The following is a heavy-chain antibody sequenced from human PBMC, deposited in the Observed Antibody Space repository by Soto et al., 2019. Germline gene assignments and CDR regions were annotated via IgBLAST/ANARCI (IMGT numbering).Heavy chain of an antibody. CDR1: GGTFSSYA. V-gene: IGHV1-69*13. J-gene: IGHJ5*02. CDR2: IIPIFGTA. Sequence: GASVKVSCKASGGTFSSYAISWVRQAPGQGLEWMGGIIPIFGTANYAQKFQGRVTITADESTSPAYMELSSLRSEDTAVYYCASYWQSGSPSIYLFDPWGQGTLVTVSS. CDR3: ASYWQSGSPSIYLFDP. D-gene: IGHD6-6*01.